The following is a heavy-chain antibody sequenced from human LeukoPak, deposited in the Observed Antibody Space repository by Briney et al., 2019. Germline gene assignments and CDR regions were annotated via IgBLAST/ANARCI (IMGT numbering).Heavy chain of an antibody. Sequence: SETLSLTCAVYGGSFSGYYWSWIRQPPGKGLEWIGEINHRGSTNYNPSLKSRVTISVDTSKNQFSLKLSSVTAADTAVYYCARVSSVTAIKYYFDYWGQGTLVTVSS. CDR2: INHRGST. J-gene: IGHJ4*02. CDR1: GGSFSGYY. V-gene: IGHV4-34*01. CDR3: ARVSSVTAIKYYFDY. D-gene: IGHD2-21*02.